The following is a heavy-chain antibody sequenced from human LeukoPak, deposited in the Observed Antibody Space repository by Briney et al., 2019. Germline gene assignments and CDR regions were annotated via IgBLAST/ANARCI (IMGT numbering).Heavy chain of an antibody. CDR1: GGSISSYY. CDR3: ARRAMWQSYFDY. D-gene: IGHD2-21*01. CDR2: ISYSGST. V-gene: IGHV4-59*08. J-gene: IGHJ4*02. Sequence: SETLSLTCTVSGGSISSYYWSWIGQPPGKGLEWIGYISYSGSTNYNPSLVGRVTISVDTSKAQFSLKLSSVTAADTAVYYCARRAMWQSYFDYWGQGTLVTVSS.